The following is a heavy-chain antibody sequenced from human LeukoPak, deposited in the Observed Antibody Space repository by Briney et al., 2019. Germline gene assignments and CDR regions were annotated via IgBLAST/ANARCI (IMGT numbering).Heavy chain of an antibody. D-gene: IGHD2-2*02. CDR2: IHSDGTT. CDR1: GFTFSNYA. J-gene: IGHJ3*02. Sequence: GGSLRLSCAASGFTFSNYAMSWVRQAPGKGLEWVSGIHSDGTTYYADSVKGRFTISRDNSKNTLYLQMNSLRAEDTAVYYCAKDIVVVPAAIPAFDIWGQGTMVTVSS. V-gene: IGHV3-23*01. CDR3: AKDIVVVPAAIPAFDI.